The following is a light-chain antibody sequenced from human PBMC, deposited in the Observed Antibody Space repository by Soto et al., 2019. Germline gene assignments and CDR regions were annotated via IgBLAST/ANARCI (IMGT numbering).Light chain of an antibody. Sequence: EIVLTQSPGTLSVSPGERATLSCRASQSVSSKLAWYQQKPGQAPRLLFYGASTGATFIPARFSGSGSETEFTLSISSLQSEDFAVYYCQQYNNWPGTFGQGTKV. CDR3: QQYNNWPGT. J-gene: IGKJ1*01. V-gene: IGKV3-15*01. CDR1: QSVSSK. CDR2: GAS.